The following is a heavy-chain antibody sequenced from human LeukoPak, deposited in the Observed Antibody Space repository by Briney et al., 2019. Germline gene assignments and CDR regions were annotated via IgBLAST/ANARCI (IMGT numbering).Heavy chain of an antibody. V-gene: IGHV3-72*01. CDR2: IRNKANSYII. CDR3: ARDAGWSLDP. Sequence: GGSLRLSCAAPGSIFSDHNMDWVRQAPGKGLEWVGRIRNKANSYIIEDAASVRGRFTISRDDSKNSLFLQMNGLRAEDTAVYYRARDAGWSLDPWGQGTLVTVSS. CDR1: GSIFSDHN. J-gene: IGHJ5*02. D-gene: IGHD3-3*01.